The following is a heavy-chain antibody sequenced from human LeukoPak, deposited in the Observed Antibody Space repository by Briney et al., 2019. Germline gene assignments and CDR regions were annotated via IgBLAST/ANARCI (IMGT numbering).Heavy chain of an antibody. CDR3: ARVGYSYGYVMNFDY. CDR1: GYTFTGYY. D-gene: IGHD5-18*01. J-gene: IGHJ4*02. V-gene: IGHV1-2*06. CDR2: INPNSGGT. Sequence: ASVKVSCKASGYTFTGYYMHWVRQAPGQGLEWMGRINPNSGGTNYAQQFQGRATTTTDTSIHTAYIELSRLGSDDTAVYCCARVGYSYGYVMNFDYWGQGTLVTVSS.